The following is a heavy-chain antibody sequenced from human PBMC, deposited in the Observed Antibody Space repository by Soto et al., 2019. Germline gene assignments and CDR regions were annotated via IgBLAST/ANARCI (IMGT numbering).Heavy chain of an antibody. D-gene: IGHD1-7*01. V-gene: IGHV1-3*01. CDR3: ARDLTTGTTRACGY. J-gene: IGHJ4*02. Sequence: ASVKVSCKASGYTFTSYAMHWVRQAPGQRLEWMGWINAGNGNTKYSQKFQGRVTITRDTSASTAYMELSSLRSEDTAVYYCARDLTTGTTRACGYWGQGTLVTVSS. CDR1: GYTFTSYA. CDR2: INAGNGNT.